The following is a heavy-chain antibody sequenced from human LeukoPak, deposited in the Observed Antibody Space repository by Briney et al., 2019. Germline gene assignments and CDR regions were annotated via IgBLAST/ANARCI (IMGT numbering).Heavy chain of an antibody. CDR1: GFTFSSYA. J-gene: IGHJ3*02. D-gene: IGHD1-26*01. Sequence: PGGSLRLSCAASGFTFSSYAMHWVRQAPGKGLEWVAVISYDGSNKYYADSVKGRFTISRDNAQNTLYLQMNNLGVDDTAVYYCARALVTRLGAFDIWGQGTMVIVFS. V-gene: IGHV3-30*04. CDR3: ARALVTRLGAFDI. CDR2: ISYDGSNK.